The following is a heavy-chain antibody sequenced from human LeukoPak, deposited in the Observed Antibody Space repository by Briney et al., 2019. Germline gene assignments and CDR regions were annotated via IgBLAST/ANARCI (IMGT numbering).Heavy chain of an antibody. CDR1: GGSISSSSYY. D-gene: IGHD5-18*01. V-gene: IGHV4-39*07. Sequence: SETLSLTCTVSGGSISSSSYYWGWIRQPPGKGLEWIGSIYYSGSTYYNPSLKSRVTISVDTSKNQFSLKLSSVTAADTAVYYCARQFYAAIVLFWFDPWGLGTLVTDSS. CDR3: ARQFYAAIVLFWFDP. J-gene: IGHJ5*02. CDR2: IYYSGST.